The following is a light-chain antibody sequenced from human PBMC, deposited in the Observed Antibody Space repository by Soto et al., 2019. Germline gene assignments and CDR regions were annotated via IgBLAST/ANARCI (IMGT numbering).Light chain of an antibody. CDR3: QAWDTSTVV. CDR1: KLGDKY. Sequence: SSELTQPPSVSVSPGQTASIPCAGDKLGDKYACWFQQKPGQSPVLVIYQDTKRPSGIPERFSGSNSGNTATLTISGTQAMDEADYYCQAWDTSTVVFGGGTKLIVL. V-gene: IGLV3-1*01. CDR2: QDT. J-gene: IGLJ2*01.